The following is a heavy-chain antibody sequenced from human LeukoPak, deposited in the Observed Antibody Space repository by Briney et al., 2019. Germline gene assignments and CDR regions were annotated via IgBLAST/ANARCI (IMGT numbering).Heavy chain of an antibody. V-gene: IGHV1-69*06. CDR3: ATNYDILTGIGLPYHYYYMDV. J-gene: IGHJ6*03. Sequence: ASVKVSCKASGGTFSSYAISWVRQAPGQGLEWMGGIIPNFGTANYAQKFQGRVTITADKSTSTAYMELSSLRSEDTAVYYCATNYDILTGIGLPYHYYYMDVWGKGTTVTVSS. CDR1: GGTFSSYA. D-gene: IGHD3-9*01. CDR2: IIPNFGTA.